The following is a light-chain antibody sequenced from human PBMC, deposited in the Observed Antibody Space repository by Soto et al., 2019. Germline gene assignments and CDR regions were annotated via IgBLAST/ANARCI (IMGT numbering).Light chain of an antibody. V-gene: IGKV1-39*01. CDR3: QQSYSTPQFT. CDR2: AAS. CDR1: QSISSY. J-gene: IGKJ3*01. Sequence: DIQMTQSPSSLSASVGDRVTITCRASQSISSYLNWDQQKPGKAPKLLIYAASSLQSGVPSRFSSRGSGTYFTLTISSLQPEDFATYYCQQSYSTPQFTFGPGTKVDIK.